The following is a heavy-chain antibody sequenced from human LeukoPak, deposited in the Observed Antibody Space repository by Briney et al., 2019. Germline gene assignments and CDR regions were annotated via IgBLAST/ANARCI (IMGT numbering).Heavy chain of an antibody. Sequence: PGGSLRLSCAASGFTFSNAWMSWVRQAPGKGLEWVGRIKSKTDGGTTDYAAPVKGRFTISRDDSKNTLYLQMNSLKTEDTAEYYCTTDRLVTMVRGVVIRAYWGQGTLVTVSS. D-gene: IGHD3-10*01. V-gene: IGHV3-15*01. CDR3: TTDRLVTMVRGVVIRAY. J-gene: IGHJ4*02. CDR1: GFTFSNAW. CDR2: IKSKTDGGTT.